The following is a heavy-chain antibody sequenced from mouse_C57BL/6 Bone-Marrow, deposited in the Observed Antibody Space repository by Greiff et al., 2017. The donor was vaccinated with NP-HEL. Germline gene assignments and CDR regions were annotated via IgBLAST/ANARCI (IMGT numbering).Heavy chain of an antibody. D-gene: IGHD2-5*01. CDR3: AREGYSNFAY. V-gene: IGHV1-50*01. CDR2: IDPSDSYT. Sequence: QVQLQQSGAELVKPGASVKLSCKASGYTFTSYWMQWVKQRPGQGLEWIGEIDPSDSYTNYNQKFKGKATLTVDTSSSTAYMQLSSLTSEDSAVYYCAREGYSNFAYWGQGTLVTVSA. CDR1: GYTFTSYW. J-gene: IGHJ3*01.